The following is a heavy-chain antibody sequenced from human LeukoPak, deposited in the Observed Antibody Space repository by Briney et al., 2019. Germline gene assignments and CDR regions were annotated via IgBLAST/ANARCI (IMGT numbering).Heavy chain of an antibody. CDR3: ARGCRRRKLELLPSRRYYYYMDV. CDR1: GYTFTGYY. D-gene: IGHD1-7*01. J-gene: IGHJ6*03. V-gene: IGHV1-2*02. Sequence: GASVKVSCKASGYTFTGYYMHWVRQAPGQGLEWMGWINPNSGGTNYAQKFQGRVTMTRDTSISTAYMELSRLRSDDTAVYYCARGCRRRKLELLPSRRYYYYMDVWGKGTTVTVSS. CDR2: INPNSGGT.